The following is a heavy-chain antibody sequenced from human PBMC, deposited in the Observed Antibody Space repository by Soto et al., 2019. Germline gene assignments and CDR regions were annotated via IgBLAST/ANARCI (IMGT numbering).Heavy chain of an antibody. D-gene: IGHD6-13*01. J-gene: IGHJ4*02. Sequence: EVQLVESGGGLVKPGGSLRLSCAASGFTFSGYSMSWVRQAPGKGLGWVSSISSSSSYIYYADSVKGRFTISRDNAKNSLYLQVNSLRAEDTAVYYCARGAVAGAGIPTYYFDYWGQGTLVTVSS. CDR1: GFTFSGYS. CDR3: ARGAVAGAGIPTYYFDY. CDR2: ISSSSSYI. V-gene: IGHV3-21*01.